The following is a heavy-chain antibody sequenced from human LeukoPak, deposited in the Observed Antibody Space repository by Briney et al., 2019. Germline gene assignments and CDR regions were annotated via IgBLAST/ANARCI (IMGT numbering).Heavy chain of an antibody. CDR1: GFTFSDHY. J-gene: IGHJ4*02. Sequence: PGGSLRLSCAASGFTFSDHYMDWVRQAPGKGLEWVGRIRKKANNYTTEYGASVKGRFTISRDDSKNSLYLQMNSLKSEDTAVYYCATTGGWYFDNWGQGTLVTVSS. V-gene: IGHV3-72*01. D-gene: IGHD6-19*01. CDR3: ATTGGWYFDN. CDR2: IRKKANNYTT.